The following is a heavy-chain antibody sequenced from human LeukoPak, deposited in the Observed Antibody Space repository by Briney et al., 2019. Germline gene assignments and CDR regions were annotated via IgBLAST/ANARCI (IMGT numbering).Heavy chain of an antibody. Sequence: PGGSLRLSCVASGFTFSDYYMSWIRQAPGKGLEWASYISSSGNTIYYADSVKGRFTISRNNAKNSLYLQMNSLRAEDTAVYYCASVAGGAVLFYFDYWGQGTLVTVSS. J-gene: IGHJ4*02. V-gene: IGHV3-11*01. CDR2: ISSSGNTI. D-gene: IGHD3-10*01. CDR1: GFTFSDYY. CDR3: ASVAGGAVLFYFDY.